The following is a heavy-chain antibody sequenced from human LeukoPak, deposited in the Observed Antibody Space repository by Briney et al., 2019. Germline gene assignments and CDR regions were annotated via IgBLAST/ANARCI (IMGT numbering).Heavy chain of an antibody. CDR3: ARLPLRSHFDY. CDR2: IIPILGIA. V-gene: IGHV1-69*04. D-gene: IGHD3-3*02. Sequence: ASVKVSCKASGGTFSSYAISWVRQAPGQGLEWMGRIIPILGIANYAQKFQGRVTITADKSTSTAYMELSSLRSEDTAVYYCARLPLRSHFDYWGQGTLVTVSS. CDR1: GGTFSSYA. J-gene: IGHJ4*02.